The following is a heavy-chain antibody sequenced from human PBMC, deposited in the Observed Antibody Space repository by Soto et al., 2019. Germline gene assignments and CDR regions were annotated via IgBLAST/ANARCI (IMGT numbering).Heavy chain of an antibody. CDR3: ARESGRHSVAADY. CDR1: GGSISSGGYY. Sequence: QVQLQESGPGLVKPSQTLSLTCTVSGGSISSGGYYWSWIRQHPGKGLEWIGYIYYSGSTYYNPSLKGRVSISVDTSKNQFSRKLSSVTAADTAVYYCARESGRHSVAADYWGQGTLVTVSS. J-gene: IGHJ4*02. D-gene: IGHD6-19*01. V-gene: IGHV4-31*03. CDR2: IYYSGST.